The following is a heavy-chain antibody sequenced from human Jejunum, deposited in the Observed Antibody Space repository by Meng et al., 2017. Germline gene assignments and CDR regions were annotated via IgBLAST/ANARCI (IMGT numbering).Heavy chain of an antibody. Sequence: QRQRVSPGSGVMTPGAPVKVSCKTSGYTFTDYYIHWVRQAPGQGLEWMGRINPDSGSTRFTQTFQGRVTMTRDTSIRTAYLELGSLTSGDTAVYYCARSCGDITCPLDFDYWGQGTLVTVSS. CDR2: INPDSGST. CDR3: ARSCGDITCPLDFDY. V-gene: IGHV1-2*06. J-gene: IGHJ4*02. D-gene: IGHD2-21*01. CDR1: GYTFTDYY.